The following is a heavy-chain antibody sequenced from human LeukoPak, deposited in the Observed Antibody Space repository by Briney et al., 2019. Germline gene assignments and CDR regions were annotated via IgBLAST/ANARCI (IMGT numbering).Heavy chain of an antibody. V-gene: IGHV3-23*01. Sequence: PGGSLRLSCAASGFTFSSYAMSWVRQAPGKGLEWVSAISGSGGSTYYADSVKGRFTISRDNSKNTLYLQMNSLRAEDTAVYYCASQEIGSSWHAWSYWGQGTLVTVSS. J-gene: IGHJ4*02. D-gene: IGHD6-13*01. CDR2: ISGSGGST. CDR1: GFTFSSYA. CDR3: ASQEIGSSWHAWSY.